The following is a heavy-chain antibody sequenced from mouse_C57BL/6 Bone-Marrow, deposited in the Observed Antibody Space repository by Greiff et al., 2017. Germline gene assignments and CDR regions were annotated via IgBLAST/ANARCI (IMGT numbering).Heavy chain of an antibody. CDR2: IFPGSGST. Sequence: QVQLQQPGAELVKPGASVKISCKASGYTFTDYYINWVKQRPGQGLEWIGWIFPGSGSTYYNEKFKGKATLTVDKSSSTAYMLLSSLTSEDSAVYFCARRGGYGYAMDYWGQGTSVTVSS. CDR1: GYTFTDYY. D-gene: IGHD1-1*02. V-gene: IGHV1-75*01. CDR3: ARRGGYGYAMDY. J-gene: IGHJ4*01.